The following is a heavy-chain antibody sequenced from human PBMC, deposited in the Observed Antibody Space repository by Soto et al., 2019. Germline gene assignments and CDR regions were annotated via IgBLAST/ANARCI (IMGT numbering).Heavy chain of an antibody. J-gene: IGHJ6*02. CDR2: IYYSGST. V-gene: IGHV4-31*02. Sequence: SETLSLTCTVSGGSISSGGYYWSWIRQHPGKGLEWIGYIYYSGSTYYNPSLKSRVTISVDTSKNQFSLKLSSVTAADTAVYYCARDDYPYYYGMDVWGQGTTVTVSS. CDR1: GGSISSGGYY. CDR3: ARDDYPYYYGMDV. D-gene: IGHD4-17*01.